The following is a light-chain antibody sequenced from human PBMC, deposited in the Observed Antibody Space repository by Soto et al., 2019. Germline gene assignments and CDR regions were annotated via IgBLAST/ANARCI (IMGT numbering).Light chain of an antibody. V-gene: IGKV3-20*01. J-gene: IGKJ1*01. CDR2: AAS. CDR3: QQTYSNLWT. CDR1: QSLSTNS. Sequence: EIVLTQSPGTLSLSPGERATLSCRASQSLSTNSLAWYQQKPGQTPRLLIYAASTRDTDIPDRFNGSGSGTDFALTISRLEPEDFAHYYCQQTYSNLWTFGQGTRVEVK.